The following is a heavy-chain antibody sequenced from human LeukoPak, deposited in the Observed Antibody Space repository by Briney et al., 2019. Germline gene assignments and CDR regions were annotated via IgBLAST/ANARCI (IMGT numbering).Heavy chain of an antibody. V-gene: IGHV3-23*01. CDR2: ISDST. CDR3: ARASTERSRDHYRDF. CDR1: GFTFRSYA. Sequence: GGSLRLSCAASGFTFRSYAMTWVRQAPGKGLEWVSSISDSTYYADSVKGRFTISRDNSKNTLYLQMSSLRGEDTAVYYCARASTERSRDHYRDFWGQGTLVTVSS. D-gene: IGHD3-22*01. J-gene: IGHJ4*02.